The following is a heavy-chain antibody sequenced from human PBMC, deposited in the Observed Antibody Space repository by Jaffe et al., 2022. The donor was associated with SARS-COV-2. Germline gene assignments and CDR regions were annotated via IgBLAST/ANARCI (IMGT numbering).Heavy chain of an antibody. D-gene: IGHD6-19*01. CDR1: GFTFSSYS. J-gene: IGHJ6*03. Sequence: EVQLVESGGGLVQPGGSLRLSCAASGFTFSSYSMNWVRQAPGKGLEWVSYISSSSSTIYYADSVKGRFTISRDNAKNSLYLQMNSLRAEDTAVYYCARRRRQWLVPFYYYYMDVWGKGTTVTVSS. V-gene: IGHV3-48*01. CDR2: ISSSSSTI. CDR3: ARRRRQWLVPFYYYYMDV.